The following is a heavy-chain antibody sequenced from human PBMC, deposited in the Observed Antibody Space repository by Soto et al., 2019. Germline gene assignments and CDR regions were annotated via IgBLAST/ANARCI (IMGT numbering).Heavy chain of an antibody. CDR3: AKDPYWGSSSSNYFDS. D-gene: IGHD6-6*01. CDR1: GFTFSSYA. V-gene: IGHV3-23*01. Sequence: GGSLRLSCAASGFTFSSYAMSWVRQAPGKGLEWVSAISGSGGSTYYADSVKGRFTISRDNSKNTLSLQMNSLRAEDTALYYCAKDPYWGSSSSNYFDSWGQGALVTVSS. CDR2: ISGSGGST. J-gene: IGHJ4*02.